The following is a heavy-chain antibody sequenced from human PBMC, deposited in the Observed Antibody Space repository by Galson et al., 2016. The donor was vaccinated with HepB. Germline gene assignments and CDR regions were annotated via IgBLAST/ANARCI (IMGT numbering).Heavy chain of an antibody. CDR3: AKANIAMAHLGFFDF. D-gene: IGHD3-10*01. Sequence: SLRLSCAASGFTFSSYALTWVRQGPGRGLEWVSSISGNGGSAYYADSVKARFTISRDNSKNTVYLQMNSLRVEDTAVYYCAKANIAMAHLGFFDFWGQGTLVTVSS. CDR1: GFTFSSYA. CDR2: ISGNGGSA. J-gene: IGHJ4*02. V-gene: IGHV3-23*01.